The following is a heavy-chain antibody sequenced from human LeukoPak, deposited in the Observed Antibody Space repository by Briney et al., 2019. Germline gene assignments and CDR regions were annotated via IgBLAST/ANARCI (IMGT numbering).Heavy chain of an antibody. D-gene: IGHD4-23*01. V-gene: IGHV4-34*01. Sequence: SETLSLTCALYGGSFSGYYWSWIRQPPGKGREWIGEINHRGSTNYNPSLKSRVTISVDTSKNQFSLKLSSVTAADTAVYYCARGEVATVVTRGDAFDIWGQGTMVTVSS. J-gene: IGHJ3*02. CDR2: INHRGST. CDR1: GGSFSGYY. CDR3: ARGEVATVVTRGDAFDI.